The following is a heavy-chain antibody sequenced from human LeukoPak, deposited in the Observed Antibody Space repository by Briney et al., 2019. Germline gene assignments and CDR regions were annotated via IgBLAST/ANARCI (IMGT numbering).Heavy chain of an antibody. CDR1: GFTVSSNY. CDR2: IYSGGTT. CDR3: ARVSTLGWSSSLTGFDC. V-gene: IGHV3-66*01. J-gene: IGHJ4*02. D-gene: IGHD6-13*01. Sequence: PGGSLRLSCAASGFTVSSNYMSWVRQAPGKGLEWVSVIYSGGTTFYADPVRGRFTISRDSSKNTLSLQMNSLRAEDTAVYYCARVSTLGWSSSLTGFDCWGQGTLVTVSS.